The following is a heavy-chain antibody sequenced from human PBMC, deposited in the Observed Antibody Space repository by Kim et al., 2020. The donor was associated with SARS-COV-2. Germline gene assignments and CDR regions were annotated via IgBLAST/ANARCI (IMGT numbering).Heavy chain of an antibody. CDR1: GYTFTSYD. CDR2: MNPNSGNT. V-gene: IGHV1-8*01. CDR3: ARGRGLSRTYSSGWYTAYY. J-gene: IGHJ4*02. Sequence: ASVKVSCKASGYTFTSYDINWVRQATGQGLEWMGWMNPNSGNTGYAQKFQGRVTMTRNTSISTAYMELSSLRSEDTAVYYCARGRGLSRTYSSGWYTAYYWGQRTLVTVSS. D-gene: IGHD6-19*01.